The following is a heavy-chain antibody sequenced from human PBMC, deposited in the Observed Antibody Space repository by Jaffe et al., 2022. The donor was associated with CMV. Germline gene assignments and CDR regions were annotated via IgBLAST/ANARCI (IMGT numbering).Heavy chain of an antibody. D-gene: IGHD3-10*02. CDR1: GGSISSSSYY. Sequence: QLQLQESGPGLVKPSETLSLTCTVSGGSISSSSYYWGWIRQPPGKGLEWIGSIYYSGSTYYNPSLKSRVTISVDTSKNQFSLKLSSVTAADTAVYYCARHQRRVRDAFDIWGQGTMVTVSS. CDR3: ARHQRRVRDAFDI. CDR2: IYYSGST. V-gene: IGHV4-39*01. J-gene: IGHJ3*02.